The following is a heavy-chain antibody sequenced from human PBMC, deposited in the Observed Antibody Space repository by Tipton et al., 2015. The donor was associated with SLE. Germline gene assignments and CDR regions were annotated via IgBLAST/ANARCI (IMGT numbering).Heavy chain of an antibody. CDR1: GFTFSNYG. CDR2: IRYDGSNK. Sequence: SPRLSCAASGFTFSNYGMHWVRQAPGKGLEWVAFIRYDGSNKYYADSVKGRFTISRDNSKNTLYLQMNSLRAEDTAVYYCARDRSVVVVAATFDYWGQGTLVTVSS. D-gene: IGHD2-15*01. CDR3: ARDRSVVVVAATFDY. J-gene: IGHJ4*02. V-gene: IGHV3-30*02.